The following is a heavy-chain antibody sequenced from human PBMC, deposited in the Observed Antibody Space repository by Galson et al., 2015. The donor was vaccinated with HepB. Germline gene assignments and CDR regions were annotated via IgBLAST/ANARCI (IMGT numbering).Heavy chain of an antibody. D-gene: IGHD1-26*01. V-gene: IGHV3-23*01. CDR3: AKDVAGLGGWEILERNWYFDL. CDR1: GFPLRKYA. Sequence: SLRLSCAASGFPLRKYAMSWVRQAPGKGLEWVSGISGSGGSTYYTDSVKGRLTISRDNIKDMLYLQMNSLRVEDTAVYYCAKDVAGLGGWEILERNWYFDLWGRGTLVTVSS. CDR2: ISGSGGST. J-gene: IGHJ2*01.